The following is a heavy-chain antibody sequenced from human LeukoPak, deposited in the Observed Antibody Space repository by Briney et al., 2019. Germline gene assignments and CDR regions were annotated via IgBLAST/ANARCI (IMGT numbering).Heavy chain of an antibody. Sequence: GGSLRLSCAASGFTFSSYGMHWIRQAPGKGLEWVASIRFDGSHKSYADSVKGRFTISRDYSKNTLYLQMNTLRAEDTAVYYCAKDFWASEQWLVRGMDYWGQGTLVTVSS. CDR1: GFTFSSYG. CDR2: IRFDGSHK. CDR3: AKDFWASEQWLVRGMDY. J-gene: IGHJ4*02. D-gene: IGHD6-19*01. V-gene: IGHV3-30*02.